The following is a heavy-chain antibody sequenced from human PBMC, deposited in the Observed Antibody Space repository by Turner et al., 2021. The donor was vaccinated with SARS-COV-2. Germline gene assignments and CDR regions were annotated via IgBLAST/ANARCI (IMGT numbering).Heavy chain of an antibody. D-gene: IGHD2-21*02. CDR1: GGSFSGYY. CDR3: SRGDDSRKSGLL. V-gene: IGHV4-34*01. J-gene: IGHJ4*02. CDR2: IHPSGST. Sequence: QVHLQQWGAGLFKPSEPLSLTCAVYGGSFSGYYWTWIRQPPGKGLEWIGEIHPSGSTYYNPSLKSRVTISQDTSKSQFSLNLSSVTAADTAVYHCSRGDDSRKSGLLWGQGTLVTVSS.